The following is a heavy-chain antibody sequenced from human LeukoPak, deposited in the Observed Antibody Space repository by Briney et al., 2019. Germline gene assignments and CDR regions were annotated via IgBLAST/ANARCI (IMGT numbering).Heavy chain of an antibody. J-gene: IGHJ6*03. CDR2: INTNTGNP. CDR1: GYTFTSYA. V-gene: IGHV7-4-1*02. CDR3: ARVDSSSWYFGYYYYMDV. Sequence: ASVKVSCKASGYTFTSYAMNWVRQAPGQGLEWMGWINTNTGNPTYAQGFTGRFVFSLDTSVSTAYLQISSLKAEDTAVYYCARVDSSSWYFGYYYYMDVWGKGTTVTISS. D-gene: IGHD6-13*01.